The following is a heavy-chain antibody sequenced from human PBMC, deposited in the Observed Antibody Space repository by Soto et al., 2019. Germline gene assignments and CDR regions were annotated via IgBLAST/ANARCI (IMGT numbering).Heavy chain of an antibody. V-gene: IGHV2-5*02. D-gene: IGHD6-13*01. CDR3: ARFVYSSTWPKFDY. Sequence: QITLKESGPTLVKPTQTLTLTCNFSGFSLTTTGEAVGWSRQPPGKALEWLALIYWDDEKLYSPSLKSRLTITKDSSKKQVVLTMTSMDPVVTATYYCARFVYSSTWPKFDYWGQGTLVAVSS. J-gene: IGHJ4*02. CDR1: GFSLTTTGEA. CDR2: IYWDDEK.